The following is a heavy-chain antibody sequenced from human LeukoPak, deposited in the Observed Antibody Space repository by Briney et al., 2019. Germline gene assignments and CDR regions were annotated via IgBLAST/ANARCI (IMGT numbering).Heavy chain of an antibody. CDR2: INHTGGT. J-gene: IGHJ4*02. D-gene: IGHD7-27*01. V-gene: IGHV4-34*01. Sequence: SETLSLTCAVYGESFSGYYWSWIRQTPRKGLEWIGEINHTGGTNYNPSLKSRVTISGDTSKNQFSLKLSSVTAADTAVYYCARNWGFDYWGQGTLVTVSS. CDR1: GESFSGYY. CDR3: ARNWGFDY.